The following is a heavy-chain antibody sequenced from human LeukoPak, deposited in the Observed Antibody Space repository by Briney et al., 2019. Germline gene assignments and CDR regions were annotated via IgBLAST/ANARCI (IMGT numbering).Heavy chain of an antibody. CDR2: IYYSGST. Sequence: SETLSLTCTVSGGSISSGGFYWSWIRQHPGKGLEWIGYIYYSGSTYYNPSLKSRVTISVDTSKNQFSLKLSSVTAADTAVYYCARDYGDYGMDVWGQGTTVTVSS. V-gene: IGHV4-31*03. J-gene: IGHJ6*02. CDR3: ARDYGDYGMDV. CDR1: GGSISSGGFY. D-gene: IGHD4-17*01.